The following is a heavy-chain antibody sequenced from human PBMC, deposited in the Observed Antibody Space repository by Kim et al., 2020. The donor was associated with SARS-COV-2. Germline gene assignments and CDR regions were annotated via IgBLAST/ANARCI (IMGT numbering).Heavy chain of an antibody. CDR3: ARAAKVVWGSGSYYGY. V-gene: IGHV4-61*02. D-gene: IGHD3-10*01. Sequence: SETLSLTCTVSGGSISSGSYYWSWIRQPAGKGLEWIGRIYTRGSTNYNPSLKSRVTISVDTSKNQFSLKLSSVTAADTAVYYCARAAKVVWGSGSYYGYWGQGTLVTVSS. CDR1: GGSISSGSYY. CDR2: IYTRGST. J-gene: IGHJ4*02.